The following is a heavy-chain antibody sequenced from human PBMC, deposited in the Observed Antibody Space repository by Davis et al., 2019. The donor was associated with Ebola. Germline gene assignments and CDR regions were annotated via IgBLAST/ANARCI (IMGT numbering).Heavy chain of an antibody. V-gene: IGHV4-34*01. Sequence: SETLSLTCAVYGGSFSGYYWSWIRQPPGKGLEWIGEINHSGSTNYNPSLKSRVTISVDTSKNQFSLKLSSVTAADTAVYFCAAQKCPYQLPKTCRFDPWGQGTLVTVSS. CDR3: AAQKCPYQLPKTCRFDP. CDR1: GGSFSGYY. CDR2: INHSGST. J-gene: IGHJ5*02. D-gene: IGHD2-2*01.